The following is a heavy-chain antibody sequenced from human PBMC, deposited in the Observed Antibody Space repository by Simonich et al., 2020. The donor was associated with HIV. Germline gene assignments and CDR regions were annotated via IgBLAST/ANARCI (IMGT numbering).Heavy chain of an antibody. CDR3: ARDGRKGSSTSCSDY. D-gene: IGHD2-2*01. V-gene: IGHV3-21*01. Sequence: EVQLVESGGGLVKPGGSLRLSCAASGFTFRSYSMNWVRQAPGKGLEWVSSISSSSSYIYYADSVKGRFTISRDNAKNSLYLQMNSRRAEDTAVYYCARDGRKGSSTSCSDYWGQGTLVTVSS. CDR2: ISSSSSYI. J-gene: IGHJ4*02. CDR1: GFTFRSYS.